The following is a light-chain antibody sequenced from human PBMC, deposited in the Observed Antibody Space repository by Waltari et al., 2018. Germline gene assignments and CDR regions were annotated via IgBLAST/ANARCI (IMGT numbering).Light chain of an antibody. CDR2: DAS. CDR1: QSVSSN. V-gene: IGKV3-15*01. Sequence: ETVMTQSPATVSVSTGERPAISCRASQSVSSNVASYQQKPGQAPRLLIYDASTSATGIPVRFSGSGSGTDFTLTISSLQSEDFAIYYCQQYNNWPPYTFGQGTKLEI. CDR3: QQYNNWPPYT. J-gene: IGKJ2*01.